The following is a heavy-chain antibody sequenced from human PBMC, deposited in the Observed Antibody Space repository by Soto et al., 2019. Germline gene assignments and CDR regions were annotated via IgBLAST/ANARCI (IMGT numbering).Heavy chain of an antibody. D-gene: IGHD6-19*01. J-gene: IGHJ4*02. CDR1: GFTFSDYY. CDR2: ISSSSSYT. CDR3: ARTVAGMNFDY. Sequence: GGSLRLSCAASGFTFSDYYMSWIRQAPGKGLEWVSYISSSSSYTNYADSVKGRFTISRDNAKNSLYLQMNSLRAEDTAVYYCARTVAGMNFDYWGQGTLVTVSS. V-gene: IGHV3-11*06.